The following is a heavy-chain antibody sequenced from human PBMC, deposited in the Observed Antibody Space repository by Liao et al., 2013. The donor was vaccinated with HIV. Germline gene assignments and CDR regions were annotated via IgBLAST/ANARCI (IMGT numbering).Heavy chain of an antibody. D-gene: IGHD6-13*01. CDR1: GDSISSGNNF. Sequence: QVQLQESGPGLVKPSQTLSLTCAVSGDSISSGNNFWSWVRQPAGKGLEWVGRMYVSGSVNYNPSLKSRVTMSVDTSKNQFSLKLSSVTAADTAVYYCARDGGTASSSWNFDYWGQGTLVTVSS. CDR3: ARDGGTASSSWNFDY. CDR2: MYVSGSV. J-gene: IGHJ4*02. V-gene: IGHV4-61*02.